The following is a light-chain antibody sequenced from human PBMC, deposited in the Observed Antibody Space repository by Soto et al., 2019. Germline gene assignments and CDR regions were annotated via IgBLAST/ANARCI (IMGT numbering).Light chain of an antibody. CDR3: CSYAGSSTWV. J-gene: IGLJ3*02. V-gene: IGLV2-23*02. CDR1: SSDVGSYNL. Sequence: QSALTQPASVSGSPGQSITISCTGTSSDVGSYNLVSWYQQHPGKAPKLMIYEVSKRPSGVSNRFSGSKSGNTASLTISGLQAEDEAEYYCCSYAGSSTWVFGGVTKLTVL. CDR2: EVS.